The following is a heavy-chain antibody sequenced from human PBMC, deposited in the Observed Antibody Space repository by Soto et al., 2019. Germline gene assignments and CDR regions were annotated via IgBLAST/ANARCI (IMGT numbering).Heavy chain of an antibody. V-gene: IGHV4-59*01. D-gene: IGHD6-19*01. J-gene: IGHJ4*02. CDR1: GGSISSYY. Sequence: SETLSLTCTVSGGSISSYYWSWIRQPPGKGLEWIGYIYYSGSTNYNPSLKSRVTISVDTSKNQFSLKLSSVTAADTAVYYCARVDADSSGWPRFDYWGQGTLVTVSS. CDR3: ARVDADSSGWPRFDY. CDR2: IYYSGST.